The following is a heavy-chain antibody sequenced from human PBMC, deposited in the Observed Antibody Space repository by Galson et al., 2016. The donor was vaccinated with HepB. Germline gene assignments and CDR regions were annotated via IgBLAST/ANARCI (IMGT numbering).Heavy chain of an antibody. CDR2: VYHTGST. Sequence: ETPSLTCALSGASIASDTWWTCVRQSPGRGVEWIGDVYHTGSTKSNPSLGTRVNMSVDKSTNHPCLALRSGTAAATDVYFWAKELWGTRVIAYWGQGALVTVSS. V-gene: IGHV4-4*01. CDR1: GASIASDTW. D-gene: IGHD1-26*01. CDR3: AKELWGTRVIAY. J-gene: IGHJ4*02.